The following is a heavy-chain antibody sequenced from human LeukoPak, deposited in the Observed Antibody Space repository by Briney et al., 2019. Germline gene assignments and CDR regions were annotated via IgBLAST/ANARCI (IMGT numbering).Heavy chain of an antibody. CDR3: AKTNGYYSD. J-gene: IGHJ4*02. V-gene: IGHV3-23*01. CDR1: GFTFSSYG. Sequence: GGSLRLSCAASGFTFSSYGMNWVRQAPGKGLEWVSGISGSGGTTYSADSVKGRFTISRDNSKNSLSLQVSSLRAEDTAVYYCAKTNGYYSDWGQGTLVTVSS. D-gene: IGHD3-22*01. CDR2: ISGSGGTT.